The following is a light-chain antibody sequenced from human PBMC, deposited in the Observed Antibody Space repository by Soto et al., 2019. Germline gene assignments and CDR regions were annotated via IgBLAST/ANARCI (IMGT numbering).Light chain of an antibody. J-gene: IGKJ4*01. Sequence: DIQMTQSPSTLSASVGDRVTITCRASQSIRSWLAWYQQKPGKAPKLLIYKASSLESGVPSRFSGSGSVTEFKLTISSLQPDDFATYDCQQYNSVSLLTFGGGNKVEIK. CDR2: KAS. CDR1: QSIRSW. CDR3: QQYNSVSLLT. V-gene: IGKV1-5*03.